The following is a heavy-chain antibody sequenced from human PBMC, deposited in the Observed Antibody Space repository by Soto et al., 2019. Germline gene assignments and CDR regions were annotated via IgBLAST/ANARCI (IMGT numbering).Heavy chain of an antibody. D-gene: IGHD2-2*01. CDR3: AKEGCSSTSCYSAFDI. Sequence: GGSLRLSCAASGFTFSSYAMSGVRQAPGKGLEWVSAISGSGGSTYYADSVKGRFTISRDNSKNTLYLQMNSLRAEDMAVYYCAKEGCSSTSCYSAFDIWGQGTMVTVSS. CDR2: ISGSGGST. CDR1: GFTFSSYA. V-gene: IGHV3-23*01. J-gene: IGHJ3*02.